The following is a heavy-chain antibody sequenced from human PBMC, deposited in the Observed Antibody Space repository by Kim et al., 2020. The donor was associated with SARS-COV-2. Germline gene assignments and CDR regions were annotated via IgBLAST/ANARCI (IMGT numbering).Heavy chain of an antibody. J-gene: IGHJ3*02. Sequence: GRTAYNPSLKSRITISIDTSKNTFYLKRSSLTAADTDVYYCARDNQGAFDIWGQGTMVTVSS. CDR2: GRT. V-gene: IGHV4-31*02. CDR3: ARDNQGAFDI. D-gene: IGHD2-2*01.